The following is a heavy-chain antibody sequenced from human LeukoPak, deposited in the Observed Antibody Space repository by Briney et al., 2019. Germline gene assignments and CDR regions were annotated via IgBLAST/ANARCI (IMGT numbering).Heavy chain of an antibody. D-gene: IGHD2/OR15-2a*01. CDR2: VYPSGSA. V-gene: IGHV4-38-2*02. Sequence: PSESPSLTCTVSRYSISRGYYWGWIRQPPGRGLEWIGSVYPSGSAYYSPSLQSRVTISIDISKNQFSLKLTSVTAADTAVYYCARVHRDIIILPTGVGLEGFDPWGPGSLVTVSS. CDR3: ARVHRDIIILPTGVGLEGFDP. CDR1: RYSISRGYY. J-gene: IGHJ5*02.